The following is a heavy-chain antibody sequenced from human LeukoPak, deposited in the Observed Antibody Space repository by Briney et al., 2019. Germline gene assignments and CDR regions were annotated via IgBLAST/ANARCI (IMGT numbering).Heavy chain of an antibody. CDR1: GFTVSSNY. CDR3: AGLAVAGYFDY. Sequence: PGGSLRLSCAASGFTVSSNYMSWVRQAPGKGLEWVSVIYSGGSTYYADSVKGRFTISRDNSKNTLCLQMNSLRAEDTAVYYCAGLAVAGYFDYWGQGTLVTVSS. CDR2: IYSGGST. D-gene: IGHD6-19*01. V-gene: IGHV3-53*01. J-gene: IGHJ4*02.